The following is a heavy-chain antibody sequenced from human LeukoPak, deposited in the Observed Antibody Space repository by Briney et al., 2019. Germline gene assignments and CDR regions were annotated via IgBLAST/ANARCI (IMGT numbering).Heavy chain of an antibody. CDR1: GFTLNSYE. Sequence: GGSLRLSCAASGFTLNSYEMNWVRQAPGKGLEWVSYINSGGSAIYYADSVKGRFTISRDNAKDSLYLQMNSLRADDTAVYYCARGGSYVHYWGQGTLVTASS. CDR2: INSGGSAI. J-gene: IGHJ4*02. D-gene: IGHD1-26*01. CDR3: ARGGSYVHY. V-gene: IGHV3-48*03.